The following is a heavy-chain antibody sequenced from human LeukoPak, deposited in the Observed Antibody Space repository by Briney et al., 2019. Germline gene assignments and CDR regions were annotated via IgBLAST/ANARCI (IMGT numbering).Heavy chain of an antibody. D-gene: IGHD1-26*01. CDR2: MYTSGST. V-gene: IGHV4-61*02. CDR1: GGSISSGSYY. Sequence: SETLSLTCTVSGGSISSGSYYWSWIRQPAGKGLEWIGRMYTSGSTNYNPSLKSRVTISVDTSKNQFSLKLSSVTAADTAVYYCARDGRFPPEVLPRYFDYWGQGTLVTVSS. J-gene: IGHJ4*02. CDR3: ARDGRFPPEVLPRYFDY.